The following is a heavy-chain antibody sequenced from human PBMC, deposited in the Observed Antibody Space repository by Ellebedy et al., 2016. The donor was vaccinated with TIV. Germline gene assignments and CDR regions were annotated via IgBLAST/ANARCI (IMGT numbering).Heavy chain of an antibody. CDR3: ARAPRGGTDY. V-gene: IGHV3-7*03. Sequence: GESLKISCAASGFSLSSFWMSWVRQAPGQGLESVANINHAGSETYYLDSVKGRFTISRDNAKNSLYLQMASLRAEDTAVYFCARAPRGGTDYWGQGTLVTVSS. D-gene: IGHD3-10*01. CDR1: GFSLSSFW. J-gene: IGHJ4*02. CDR2: INHAGSET.